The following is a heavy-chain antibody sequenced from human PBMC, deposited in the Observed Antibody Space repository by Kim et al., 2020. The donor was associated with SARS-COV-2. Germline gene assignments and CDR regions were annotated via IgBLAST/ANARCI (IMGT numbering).Heavy chain of an antibody. D-gene: IGHD5-18*01. V-gene: IGHV3-48*02. Sequence: GSLRLSCAASGFTFTNYNMIWIRQAPGKGLEWVSDIGRSGSSLYYAASVKGRFTVSRDNAKNSLYLQMNSLREEDTAVYFCARGGPRGGYSYGSFDFWGQGTLVTVSS. CDR3: ARGGPRGGYSYGSFDF. CDR2: IGRSGSSL. J-gene: IGHJ4*02. CDR1: GFTFTNYN.